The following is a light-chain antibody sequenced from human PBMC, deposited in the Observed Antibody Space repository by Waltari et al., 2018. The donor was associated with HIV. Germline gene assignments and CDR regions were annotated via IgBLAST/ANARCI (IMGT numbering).Light chain of an antibody. CDR2: RNS. V-gene: IGLV1-47*01. J-gene: IGLJ3*02. CDR1: RTNIGDTY. Sequence: QSALTQPPSTAGPPGQTVTIPCSGSRTNIGDTYVSWYQQLPGTAPKLLIYRNSQRPSGVRDRFSGSKSGTSASLAINDLRSEDEAEYHCAAWDDSLSGWVFGGGTNLTVL. CDR3: AAWDDSLSGWV.